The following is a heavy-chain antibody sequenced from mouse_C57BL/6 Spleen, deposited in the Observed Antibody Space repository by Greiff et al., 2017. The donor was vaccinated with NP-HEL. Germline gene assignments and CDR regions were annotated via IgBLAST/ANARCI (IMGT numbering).Heavy chain of an antibody. J-gene: IGHJ2*01. CDR3: ARSDIYYYGSSTPYFYY. CDR2: IYPGDGDT. CDR1: GYAFSSSW. D-gene: IGHD1-1*01. V-gene: IGHV1-82*01. Sequence: VQLQQSGPELVKPGASVKISCKASGYAFSSSWMNWVKQRPGKGLEWIGRIYPGDGDTNYNGKFKGKATLTADKSSSPAYMQLSSLTSEDSAVYFCARSDIYYYGSSTPYFYYWGQGTTLTVSS.